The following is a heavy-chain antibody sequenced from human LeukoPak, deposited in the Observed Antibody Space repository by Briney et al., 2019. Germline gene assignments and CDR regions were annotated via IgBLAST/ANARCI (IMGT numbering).Heavy chain of an antibody. Sequence: SETLSLTCTVSGGSISNYHWSWIRQPPGKGLEWIGYIYYSGSTNYNPSLKSRVTISVDTSKNQFSLKLSSVTAADTAVYYCARTDIVVVPAAYYFDYWGQGTLVTVSS. J-gene: IGHJ4*02. CDR2: IYYSGST. D-gene: IGHD2-2*01. CDR3: ARTDIVVVPAAYYFDY. V-gene: IGHV4-59*01. CDR1: GGSISNYH.